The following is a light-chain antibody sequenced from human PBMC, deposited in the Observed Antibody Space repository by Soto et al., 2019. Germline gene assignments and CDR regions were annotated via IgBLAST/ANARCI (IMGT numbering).Light chain of an antibody. Sequence: EIVLTQSPGTLSLSPGERATLSCRASQSDRSTFLAWYQQKHGQAPRLVIYGASNRATGIPDRFTGSGSETDFTLTISRLEPTDFAVYYCQQFGNSPYTFGQGTRLEI. CDR2: GAS. CDR1: QSDRSTF. V-gene: IGKV3-20*01. J-gene: IGKJ2*01. CDR3: QQFGNSPYT.